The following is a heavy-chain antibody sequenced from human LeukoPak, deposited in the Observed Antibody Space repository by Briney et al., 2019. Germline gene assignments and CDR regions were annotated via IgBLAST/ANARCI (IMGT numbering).Heavy chain of an antibody. CDR3: ASTRPKDAAVDY. CDR1: GGSISSGSYY. V-gene: IGHV4-61*02. D-gene: IGHD2-15*01. CDR2: ICTSGST. J-gene: IGHJ4*02. Sequence: ASETLSLTCTVSGGSISSGSYYWSWIRQPAGKGLEWIGRICTSGSTNYNPSLKSRVTISVDTSKNQFSLKLSSVTAADTAVYYCASTRPKDAAVDYWGQGTLVTVSS.